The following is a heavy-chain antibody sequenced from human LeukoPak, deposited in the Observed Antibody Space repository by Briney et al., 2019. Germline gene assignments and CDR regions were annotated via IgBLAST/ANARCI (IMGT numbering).Heavy chain of an antibody. Sequence: SETLSLTCTVSGGSISSSSYYWGWIRQPPGKGLEWIGSIYYGGSTYYNPSLKSRVTISVDTSKNQFSLKLSSVTAADTAVYYCARNEGWQQLAYAFDIWGQGTMVTVSS. V-gene: IGHV4-39*07. CDR2: IYYGGST. CDR3: ARNEGWQQLAYAFDI. D-gene: IGHD6-13*01. CDR1: GGSISSSSYY. J-gene: IGHJ3*02.